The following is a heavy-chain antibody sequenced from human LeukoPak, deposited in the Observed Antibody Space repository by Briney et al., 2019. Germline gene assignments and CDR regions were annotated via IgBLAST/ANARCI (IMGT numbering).Heavy chain of an antibody. Sequence: SETLSLTCAVYGGSFSGYYWSWIRQPPGKGLEWIGEINHIGSTNYNPSLKSRVTISVDTSKNQFSLKLSSVTAADTAVYYRARGCNYGSGSYCPYYYYYMDVWGKGTTVTVSS. CDR1: GGSFSGYY. V-gene: IGHV4-34*01. D-gene: IGHD3-10*01. CDR2: INHIGST. J-gene: IGHJ6*03. CDR3: ARGCNYGSGSYCPYYYYYMDV.